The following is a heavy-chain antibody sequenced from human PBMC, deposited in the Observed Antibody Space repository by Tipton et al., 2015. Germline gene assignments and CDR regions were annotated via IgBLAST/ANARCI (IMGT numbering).Heavy chain of an antibody. CDR3: ARAVISADSY. Sequence: SLRLSRAASGFSISDYSMNWVRQAPGKGLEWVSSISSGSTYINYGDSVKGRFTISRDNAKNSLYLQMNSLRAEDTAVYYCARAVISADSYWGQGTLVTVSS. CDR1: GFSISDYS. CDR2: ISSGSTYI. V-gene: IGHV3-21*06. J-gene: IGHJ4*02. D-gene: IGHD6-13*01.